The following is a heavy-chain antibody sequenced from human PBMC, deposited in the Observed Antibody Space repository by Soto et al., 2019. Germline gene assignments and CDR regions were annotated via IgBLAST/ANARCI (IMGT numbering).Heavy chain of an antibody. CDR1: GGTFSTYA. D-gene: IGHD3-22*01. V-gene: IGHV1-69*13. J-gene: IGHJ4*02. Sequence: ASVKVSCKASGGTFSTYALNWVRQAPGQGLEWMGGIIPIFGTANYAQKFQDRVTITADESTSTAYMELSSLRSEDTAVYYCASHSFYYDSSGYYPPLGYWGQGTMVTVSS. CDR2: IIPIFGTA. CDR3: ASHSFYYDSSGYYPPLGY.